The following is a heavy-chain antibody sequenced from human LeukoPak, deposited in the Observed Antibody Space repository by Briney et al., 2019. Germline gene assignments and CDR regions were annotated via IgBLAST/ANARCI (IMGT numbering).Heavy chain of an antibody. CDR1: GYTFTSYG. D-gene: IGHD1-26*01. V-gene: IGHV1-69*13. CDR2: IIPIFGTA. Sequence: ASVKVSCKASGYTFTSYGISWVRQAPGQGLEWMGGIIPIFGTANYAQKFQGRVTITADESTSTAYMELSSLRSEDTAVYYCARSGSYYVVWLAIDAFDIWGQGTMVTASS. J-gene: IGHJ3*02. CDR3: ARSGSYYVVWLAIDAFDI.